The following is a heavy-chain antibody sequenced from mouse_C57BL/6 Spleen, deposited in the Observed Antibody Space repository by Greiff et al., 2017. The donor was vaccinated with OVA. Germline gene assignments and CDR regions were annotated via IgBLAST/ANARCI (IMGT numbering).Heavy chain of an antibody. CDR2: IDPEDGDT. J-gene: IGHJ4*01. Sequence: EVKLMESGAELVRPGASVKLSCTASGFNIKDYYMHWVKQRPEQGLEWIGRIDPEDGDTEYAPKFQGKATMTADTSSNTAYLQLSSLTSEDTAVYYCTTGATVPLYYAMDYWGQGTSVTVSS. D-gene: IGHD1-1*01. V-gene: IGHV14-1*01. CDR1: GFNIKDYY. CDR3: TTGATVPLYYAMDY.